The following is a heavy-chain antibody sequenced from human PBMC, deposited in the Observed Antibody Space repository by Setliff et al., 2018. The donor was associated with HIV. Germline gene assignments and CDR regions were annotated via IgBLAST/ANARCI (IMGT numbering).Heavy chain of an antibody. D-gene: IGHD1-26*01. CDR3: AIGYRYGQGCFDY. CDR2: IYYSGST. V-gene: IGHV4-31*03. CDR1: GGSISSGGYY. J-gene: IGHJ4*02. Sequence: SETLSLTCTVSGGSISSGGYYWSWIRQHPGKGLEWIGYIYYSGSTYYNPSLKSRVTISVDTSKNQFSLKLSSVTAADTAVYYCAIGYRYGQGCFDYWGQGTRVTVSS.